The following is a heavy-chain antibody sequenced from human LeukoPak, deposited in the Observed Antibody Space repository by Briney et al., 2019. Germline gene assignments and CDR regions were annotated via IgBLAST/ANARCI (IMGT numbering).Heavy chain of an antibody. CDR2: INHSGST. CDR1: GGSFSGSY. Sequence: SETLSLTCAVYGGSFSGSYWSWIRQPPGKGLEWIGEINHSGSTNYNPSLKSRVTISVDTSKNQFSLKLSSVTAADTAVYYCARGGDDSSGYYWGDAFDIWGQGTMVTVSS. J-gene: IGHJ3*02. D-gene: IGHD3-22*01. V-gene: IGHV4-34*01. CDR3: ARGGDDSSGYYWGDAFDI.